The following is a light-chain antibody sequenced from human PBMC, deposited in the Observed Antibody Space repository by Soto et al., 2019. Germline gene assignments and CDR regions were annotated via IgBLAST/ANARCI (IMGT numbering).Light chain of an antibody. CDR1: QSMGSN. J-gene: IGKJ1*01. Sequence: VLTQSPGTLSLTPWERETWHCRASQSMGSNVAWYQQKPGQAPRLLIYGASTRAAGIPARFSGSGSGTEFTLTITSLESEDFAVYYCQQYDNWPWTSGQGTKVDI. CDR2: GAS. CDR3: QQYDNWPWT. V-gene: IGKV3-15*01.